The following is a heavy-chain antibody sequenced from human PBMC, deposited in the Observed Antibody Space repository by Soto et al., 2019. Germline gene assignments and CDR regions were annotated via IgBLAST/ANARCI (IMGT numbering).Heavy chain of an antibody. J-gene: IGHJ4*02. D-gene: IGHD1-26*01. CDR3: TSYSGSIPFDY. V-gene: IGHV3-15*07. CDR1: GFTFSNAW. CDR2: IKSKTDGGTT. Sequence: EVQLVESGGGLVKPGGSLRLSCAASGFTFSNAWMNWVRQAPGKGLEWVGRIKSKTDGGTTDYAAPVKGRFTISRDDSKNTLYLRMNSLKTEDTAVYYCTSYSGSIPFDYWGQGTLVTVSS.